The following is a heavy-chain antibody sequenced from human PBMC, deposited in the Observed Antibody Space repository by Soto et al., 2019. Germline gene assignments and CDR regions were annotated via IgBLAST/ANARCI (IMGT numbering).Heavy chain of an antibody. CDR1: GFTFSSYA. CDR3: ARRRRGVAGTGLNYYYYMDV. V-gene: IGHV3-64*01. D-gene: IGHD6-19*01. Sequence: GGSLRLSCAASGFTFSSYAMHWVRQAPGKGLEYVSAISSNGGSTYYANSVKGRFTISRDNSKNTLYLQMGSLRAEDMAVYYCARRRRGVAGTGLNYYYYMDVWGKGTTVTVSS. CDR2: ISSNGGST. J-gene: IGHJ6*03.